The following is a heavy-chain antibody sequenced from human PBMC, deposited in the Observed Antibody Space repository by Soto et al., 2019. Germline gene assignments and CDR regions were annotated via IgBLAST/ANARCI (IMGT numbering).Heavy chain of an antibody. D-gene: IGHD6-19*01. J-gene: IGHJ4*02. CDR3: ARVFPDGWVEPGVLRGYLDT. CDR1: ADSFSSYG. CDR2: IIPIFGTT. Sequence: QVQLVQSGAEVKEPGSAVKVSCKAPADSFSSYGISWVRQAPGQGLEWMGGIIPIFGTTNYAEKFQGRVTITADESTNTDYMELSSLRSEDTALYYCARVFPDGWVEPGVLRGYLDTWGRGTLVTVSS. V-gene: IGHV1-69*01.